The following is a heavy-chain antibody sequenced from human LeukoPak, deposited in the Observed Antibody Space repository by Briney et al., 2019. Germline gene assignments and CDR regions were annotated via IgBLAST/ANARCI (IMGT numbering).Heavy chain of an antibody. J-gene: IGHJ5*02. CDR1: GGSISSSNW. D-gene: IGHD3-10*01. Sequence: SETLSLTCAVSGGSISSSNWWSWVRQPPGKGLEWIGEIYHSGSTNYNPSLKSRVTMSVDTSKNQFSLKLSSVTAADTAVYYCARDSGTTGEVKFDPWGQGTLVTVSS. CDR3: ARDSGTTGEVKFDP. CDR2: IYHSGST. V-gene: IGHV4-4*02.